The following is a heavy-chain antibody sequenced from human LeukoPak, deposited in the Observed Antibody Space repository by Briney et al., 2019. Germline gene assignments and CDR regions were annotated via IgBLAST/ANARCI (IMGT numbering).Heavy chain of an antibody. CDR3: ARGERPRGAFDI. D-gene: IGHD3-16*01. Sequence: TGGSLRLSCAASGFTFSSYEMNWVRQAPGKGLEWVSYISSSGSTIYYADSVKGRFTISRDNAKNSLYLQMNSLRAEDTAAYYCARGERPRGAFDIWGQGTVVTVSS. CDR1: GFTFSSYE. V-gene: IGHV3-48*03. J-gene: IGHJ3*02. CDR2: ISSSGSTI.